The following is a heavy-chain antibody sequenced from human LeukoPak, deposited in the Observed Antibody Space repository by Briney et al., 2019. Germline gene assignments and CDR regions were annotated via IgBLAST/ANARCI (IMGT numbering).Heavy chain of an antibody. CDR3: AKDSEILTGYYKVPPET. J-gene: IGHJ4*02. D-gene: IGHD3-9*01. V-gene: IGHV3-20*04. CDR1: GFTFDDYG. Sequence: RSGGSLRLSCEASGFTFDDYGMTWVRQVPGKGLEWVSSIIWNGGTTSYADSVKGRFTISRDNAKNSLYLQMNSLRAEDTALYYCAKDSEILTGYYKVPPETRGQGTLVTVSS. CDR2: IIWNGGTT.